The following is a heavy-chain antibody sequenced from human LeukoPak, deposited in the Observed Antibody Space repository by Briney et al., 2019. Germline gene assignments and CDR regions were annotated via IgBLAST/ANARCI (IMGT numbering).Heavy chain of an antibody. J-gene: IGHJ5*02. D-gene: IGHD6-19*01. CDR2: IYYSGST. CDR1: GGSISSYY. Sequence: SETLSLTCTVSGGSISSYYWSWIRQPPGKGLEWIGYIYYSGSTNYNPSLKSRVTTSVDTSKNRFSLKLSSVTAADTAVYYCARVEYSSGWFNWFDPWGQGTLVTVSS. CDR3: ARVEYSSGWFNWFDP. V-gene: IGHV4-59*01.